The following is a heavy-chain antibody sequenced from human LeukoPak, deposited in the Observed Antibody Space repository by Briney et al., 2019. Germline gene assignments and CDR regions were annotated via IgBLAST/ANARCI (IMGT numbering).Heavy chain of an antibody. CDR1: GGTFSSYT. V-gene: IGHV1-69*04. Sequence: SVKVSCKASGGTFSSYTISWVRQAPGQGFEWMGRIIPILGIANYAQKFQGRVTITADKSTSTAYMELSSLRSEDTAVYYCARDSLGRDGYNYDYWGQGTLVIVSS. J-gene: IGHJ4*02. CDR3: ARDSLGRDGYNYDY. D-gene: IGHD5-24*01. CDR2: IIPILGIA.